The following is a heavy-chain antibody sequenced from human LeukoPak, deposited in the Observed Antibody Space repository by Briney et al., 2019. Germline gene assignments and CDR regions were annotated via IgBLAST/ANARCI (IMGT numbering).Heavy chain of an antibody. CDR3: ARGSSVDIVATSDY. V-gene: IGHV3-20*04. J-gene: IGHJ4*02. D-gene: IGHD5-12*01. CDR1: GFTFDDYG. Sequence: GGSLRLSCAASGFTFDDYGMSWVRQAPGKGLEWVPGINWNGGSTGYADSVKGRFTISRDNAKNSLYLQMNSLRAEDTALYYCARGSSVDIVATSDYWGQGTLVTVSS. CDR2: INWNGGST.